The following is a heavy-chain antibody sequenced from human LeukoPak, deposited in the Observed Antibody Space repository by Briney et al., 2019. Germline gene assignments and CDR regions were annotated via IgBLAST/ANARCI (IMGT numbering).Heavy chain of an antibody. V-gene: IGHV3-48*01. Sequence: GGSLRLSCAASGFTFSSYSMNWVRQAPGKGLEWVSYISSSSSTIYYADSVKGRFTISRDNAKNSLYLQMNSLRAEDTAVYYCARGVTTASPYWYFDLWGRGTLVTVSS. CDR1: GFTFSSYS. CDR3: ARGVTTASPYWYFDL. J-gene: IGHJ2*01. D-gene: IGHD4-17*01. CDR2: ISSSSSTI.